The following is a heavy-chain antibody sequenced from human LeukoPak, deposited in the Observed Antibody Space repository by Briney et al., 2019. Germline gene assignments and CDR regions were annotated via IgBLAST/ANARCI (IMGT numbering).Heavy chain of an antibody. Sequence: ASVKVSCKASGYTFTSYGISWVRQAPGQGLEWMGWISAYNGNTNYAQKFQGRVTMTRDTSISTAYMELSRLRSDDTAVYYCARVGRPGSSWYYFDYWGQGTLVTVSS. D-gene: IGHD6-13*01. V-gene: IGHV1-18*01. J-gene: IGHJ4*02. CDR3: ARVGRPGSSWYYFDY. CDR1: GYTFTSYG. CDR2: ISAYNGNT.